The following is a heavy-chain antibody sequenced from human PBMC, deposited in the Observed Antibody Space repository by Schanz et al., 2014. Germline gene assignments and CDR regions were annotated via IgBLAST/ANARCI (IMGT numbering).Heavy chain of an antibody. J-gene: IGHJ4*02. V-gene: IGHV3-64D*06. CDR3: ARGTDTAMEHRPFDY. Sequence: VQLVESGGGVVQPGRSLRLSCSASGFTFTNYDMSWVRQAPGKGLQYVSTISSNGGSLNYADSVKGRFTISRDNSKNTLYLQMRSLRLEDTAVYYCARGTDTAMEHRPFDYWGQGTLVTVSS. CDR1: GFTFTNYD. D-gene: IGHD5-18*01. CDR2: ISSNGGSL.